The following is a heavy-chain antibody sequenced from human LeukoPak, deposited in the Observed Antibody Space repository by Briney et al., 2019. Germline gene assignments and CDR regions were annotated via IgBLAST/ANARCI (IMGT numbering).Heavy chain of an antibody. Sequence: GGCLRLSCAASGLTFSEYYMTWIRQAPGKGLEWVSSISGTGTTLYSADSVSGRFTVSRDNARNSLFLHMNSLRAEDTAVYYCAVQITMIVVVPYFDYWGQGTLVTVSS. V-gene: IGHV3-11*04. J-gene: IGHJ4*02. D-gene: IGHD3-22*01. CDR1: GLTFSEYY. CDR3: AVQITMIVVVPYFDY. CDR2: ISGTGTTL.